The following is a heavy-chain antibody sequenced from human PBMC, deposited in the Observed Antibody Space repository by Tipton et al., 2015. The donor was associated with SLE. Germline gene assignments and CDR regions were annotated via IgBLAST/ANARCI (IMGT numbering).Heavy chain of an antibody. Sequence: TLSLTCAVYGGSFSGYYWSWIRQPPGKGLEWIGEINHSGSTNYNPSLKSRVTISVDKSKNQFSLKLSSVTAADTAVYYCARADWSGYLFGYWGQGTLVTVSS. J-gene: IGHJ4*02. D-gene: IGHD3-3*01. V-gene: IGHV4-34*01. CDR2: INHSGST. CDR3: ARADWSGYLFGY. CDR1: GGSFSGYY.